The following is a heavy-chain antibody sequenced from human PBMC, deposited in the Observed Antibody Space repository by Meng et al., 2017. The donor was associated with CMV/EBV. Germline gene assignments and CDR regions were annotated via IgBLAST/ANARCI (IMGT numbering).Heavy chain of an antibody. J-gene: IGHJ5*02. CDR2: IYYSGST. V-gene: IGHV4-31*02. CDR1: SRSGEYY. CDR3: ARGARYCSGGSCSSWFDP. Sequence: SRSGEYYWSWIRQNPGKGLEWIGYIYYSGSTYYNPSLKSRVTISVDTSKNQFSLKLSAVTAADTAVYYCARGARYCSGGSCSSWFDPWGQGTLVTVSS. D-gene: IGHD2-15*01.